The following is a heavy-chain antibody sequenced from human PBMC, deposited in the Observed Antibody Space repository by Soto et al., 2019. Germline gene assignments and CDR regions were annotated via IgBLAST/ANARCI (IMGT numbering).Heavy chain of an antibody. J-gene: IGHJ6*03. CDR1: GYTFTSYY. CDR3: AKAARPKKHPFYYYYMDV. CDR2: INPSGGST. V-gene: IGHV1-46*03. Sequence: ASVKVSCKASGYTFTSYYMHLVRQAPGQGLEWMGIINPSGGSTSYAQKFQGRVTMTRDTSTSTVYMELSSLRSEDTAVYYCAKAARPKKHPFYYYYMDVWXKGTTVTVSS. D-gene: IGHD6-6*01.